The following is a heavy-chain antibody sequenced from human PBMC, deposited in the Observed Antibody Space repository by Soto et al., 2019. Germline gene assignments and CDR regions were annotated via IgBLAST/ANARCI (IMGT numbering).Heavy chain of an antibody. CDR1: GFTFSDYS. CDR2: ISSTSTFI. Sequence: VGSLRLSCAASGFTFSDYSVNWVRQAPGKGLEWVSSISSTSTFIYYADSVRGRFTISRDNAKNSLYLQMNSLRAEDTAAYYCTRVYGDYGTLSDYWGRGTLVTVSS. J-gene: IGHJ4*02. V-gene: IGHV3-21*01. D-gene: IGHD4-17*01. CDR3: TRVYGDYGTLSDY.